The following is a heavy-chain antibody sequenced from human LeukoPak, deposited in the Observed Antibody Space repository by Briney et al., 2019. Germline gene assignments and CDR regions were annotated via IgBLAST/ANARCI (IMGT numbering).Heavy chain of an antibody. CDR1: GYTFTDYY. CDR2: INPGGGST. J-gene: IGHJ5*02. Sequence: ASAKVSCKASGYTFTDYYMHWVRQAPGQGLEWMGIINPGGGSTSYAQKFQGRVTMTRDTSTSTVYMELSSLRSEDTAVYYCAREFDSTSGFDPWGQGTLVTVSS. V-gene: IGHV1-46*01. CDR3: AREFDSTSGFDP. D-gene: IGHD6-13*01.